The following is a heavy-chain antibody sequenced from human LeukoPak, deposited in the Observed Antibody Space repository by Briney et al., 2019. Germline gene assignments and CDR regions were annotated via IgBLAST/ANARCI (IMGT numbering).Heavy chain of an antibody. J-gene: IGHJ4*02. CDR2: ISYSGST. Sequence: SETLSLTCTVSGGSISSGGYYWSWIRQHPGKGLEWIGYISYSGSTYYNPSLNSRVTISVDTSKSQFSLKLSSVTAADTAVYYCARVRGYSYGELDYWGQGTLVTVSS. V-gene: IGHV4-31*03. CDR1: GGSISSGGYY. CDR3: ARVRGYSYGELDY. D-gene: IGHD5-18*01.